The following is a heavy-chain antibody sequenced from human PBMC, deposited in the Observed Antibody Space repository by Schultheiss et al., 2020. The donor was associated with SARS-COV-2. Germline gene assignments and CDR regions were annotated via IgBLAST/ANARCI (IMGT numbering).Heavy chain of an antibody. V-gene: IGHV1-69*04. CDR1: GGTFSSYA. J-gene: IGHJ5*02. Sequence: SVKVSCKASGGTFSSYAISWVRQAPGQGLEWMGRIIPILGIANYAQKFQGRVTMTTDTSTRTAYMDLRSLRSDDTAVYYCARVYCGGGRCYSGGTSWGQGTLVTVSS. D-gene: IGHD2-15*01. CDR2: IIPILGIA. CDR3: ARVYCGGGRCYSGGTS.